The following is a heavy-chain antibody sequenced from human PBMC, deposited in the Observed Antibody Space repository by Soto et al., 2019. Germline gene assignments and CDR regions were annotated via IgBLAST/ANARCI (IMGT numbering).Heavy chain of an antibody. J-gene: IGHJ2*01. Sequence: SETLSLTCAVYDGSFNSYFWNWIRQPPGRGLEWIGEINHSGSINYNPSLKSRVTISVDTSKNQFSLKVSSVTAADTAVHYCARGTREGYFDLWGRGTVVTVSS. V-gene: IGHV4-34*01. CDR3: ARGTREGYFDL. CDR2: INHSGSI. CDR1: DGSFNSYF.